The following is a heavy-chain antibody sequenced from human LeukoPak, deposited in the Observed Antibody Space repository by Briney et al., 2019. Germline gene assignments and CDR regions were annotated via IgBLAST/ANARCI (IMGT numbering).Heavy chain of an antibody. CDR2: ISWNSGSI. J-gene: IGHJ4*02. D-gene: IGHD6-13*01. Sequence: SLRLSFAGSGFTLDDYCMQRVRQTPGKGLKWVSGISWNSGSIGYADSVKGRFTISRDNAKNSLYLQMNSLRAEDTALYYCAKDMMSSWYYFDYWGQGTLVTVSS. CDR1: GFTLDDYC. V-gene: IGHV3-9*01. CDR3: AKDMMSSWYYFDY.